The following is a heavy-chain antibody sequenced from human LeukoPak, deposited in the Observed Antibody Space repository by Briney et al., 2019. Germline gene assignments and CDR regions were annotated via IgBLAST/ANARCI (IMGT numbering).Heavy chain of an antibody. CDR3: ARGSSSQYYYYYMDV. Sequence: GASVKVSCKASGYTFTGYYMHWVRQAPGQGLEWMGWINPNSGGTNYAQKFQGRVTMTRDTSISTAYMELSRLRSDDTAVYYCARGSSSQYYYYYMDVWGKGTTVTVSS. V-gene: IGHV1-2*02. D-gene: IGHD6-6*01. CDR1: GYTFTGYY. CDR2: INPNSGGT. J-gene: IGHJ6*03.